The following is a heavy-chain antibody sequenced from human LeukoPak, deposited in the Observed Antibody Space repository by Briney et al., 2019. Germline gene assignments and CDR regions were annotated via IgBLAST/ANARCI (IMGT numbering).Heavy chain of an antibody. Sequence: SVKVSCKASGGTFSSYTISWVRQAPGQGLEWMGRIIPILGIANYAQKFQGRVTITADKSTSTAYMELSSLRSEDTAVYYCARAERGWGAFDIWGQGTMVTVSS. CDR2: IIPILGIA. D-gene: IGHD1-1*01. J-gene: IGHJ3*02. CDR1: GGTFSSYT. CDR3: ARAERGWGAFDI. V-gene: IGHV1-69*02.